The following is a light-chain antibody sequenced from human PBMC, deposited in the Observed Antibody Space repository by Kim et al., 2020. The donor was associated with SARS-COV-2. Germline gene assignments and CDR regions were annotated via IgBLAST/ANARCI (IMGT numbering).Light chain of an antibody. CDR1: QSVSSN. Sequence: SVSPGETATLSCRASQSVSSNLAWYQQRPGQAPRLLIHGASTRATGVPARFSGSGSGTEFTLTISSLQSEDFAVYYCQQYSDWPRAFGQGTKLEI. V-gene: IGKV3-15*01. CDR3: QQYSDWPRA. CDR2: GAS. J-gene: IGKJ2*01.